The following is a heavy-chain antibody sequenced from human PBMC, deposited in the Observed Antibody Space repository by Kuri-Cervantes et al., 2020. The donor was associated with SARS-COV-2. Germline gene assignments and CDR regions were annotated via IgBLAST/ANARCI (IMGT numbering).Heavy chain of an antibody. CDR2: IYYSGST. V-gene: IGHV4-39*01. D-gene: IGHD3-3*01. CDR1: GGSISSSSYY. J-gene: IGHJ4*02. CDR3: ARRLTSTITIFGVVTRQGFDY. Sequence: SETLSLICPVSGGSISSSSYYWGWIRQPPGKGLEWIGSIYYSGSTYYNPSLKSRVTISVDTSKNQFSLKLSSVTAADTAVYYCARRLTSTITIFGVVTRQGFDYWGQGTLVTVSS.